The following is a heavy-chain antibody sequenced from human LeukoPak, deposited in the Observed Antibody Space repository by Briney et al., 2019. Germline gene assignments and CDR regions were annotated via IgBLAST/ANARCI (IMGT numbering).Heavy chain of an antibody. Sequence: SETLSLTCAVYGGSFSGYYWSWIRQPPGKGLEWIGEINHSGSTNYNPSLKSRVTISGDTSKMQFSLKVNSVTAADTAVYYCASFSVTTSSGDYWGQGTLITVSS. J-gene: IGHJ4*02. CDR3: ASFSVTTSSGDY. V-gene: IGHV4-34*01. CDR2: INHSGST. D-gene: IGHD4-17*01. CDR1: GGSFSGYY.